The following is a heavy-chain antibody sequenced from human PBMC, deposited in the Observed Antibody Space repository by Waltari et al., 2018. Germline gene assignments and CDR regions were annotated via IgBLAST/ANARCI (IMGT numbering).Heavy chain of an antibody. CDR2: IVPLLDTS. V-gene: IGHV1-69*08. CDR3: ARGMYHGSGD. Sequence: QVQLVQSGAEVKKPGSSVKFSCKASGDTFSKYSINWVRQAPGQGLEWMGRIVPLLDTSNYAQKFEGRVTITADKSTSTVYMELRSLRSEDTAVYYCARGMYHGSGDWGQGTLVTVSS. CDR1: GDTFSKYS. J-gene: IGHJ4*02. D-gene: IGHD3-10*01.